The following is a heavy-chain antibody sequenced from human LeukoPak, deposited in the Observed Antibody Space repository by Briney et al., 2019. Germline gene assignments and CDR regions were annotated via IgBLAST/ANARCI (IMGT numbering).Heavy chain of an antibody. CDR2: IHPNSGDT. Sequence: ASVKVSCKASGYTLTSYYMHWVRQAPGQGLEWMGRIHPNSGDTNYAQNFEGRVTMTRDTSISTAYMELTRLRSDDTAMYYCARTYYDTLRGSRGDYWGQGTLVTVSS. CDR1: GYTLTSYY. CDR3: ARTYYDTLRGSRGDY. D-gene: IGHD3-9*01. V-gene: IGHV1-2*06. J-gene: IGHJ4*02.